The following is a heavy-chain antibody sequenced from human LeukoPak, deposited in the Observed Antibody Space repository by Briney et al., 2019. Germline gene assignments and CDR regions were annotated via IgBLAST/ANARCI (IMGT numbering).Heavy chain of an antibody. CDR3: ARGGNPRDGPDY. J-gene: IGHJ4*02. CDR2: IKQGGSEK. D-gene: IGHD4-23*01. Sequence: PGGSLRLSCAGSEFILSYYWMSWVRQAPWEGLEWVANIKQGGSEKYYADSVRGRFTISRDNSKNTLYLQMNSLGAEDTAVYYCARGGNPRDGPDYWGQGTLVTVSS. CDR1: EFILSYYW. V-gene: IGHV3-7*02.